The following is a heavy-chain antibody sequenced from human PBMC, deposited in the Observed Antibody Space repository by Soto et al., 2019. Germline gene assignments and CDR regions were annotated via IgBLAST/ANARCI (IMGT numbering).Heavy chain of an antibody. CDR1: GGSFSGYY. D-gene: IGHD6-13*01. J-gene: IGHJ5*02. V-gene: IGHV4-34*01. CDR2: INHSGST. CDR3: ARGSTLIAAAGGFGWFDP. Sequence: QVQLQQWGAGLLKPSETLSLTCAVYGGSFSGYYWSWIRQPPGKGLEWIGEINHSGSTNYNPSLKSRVTISVATSKNQFSLKLSSVTAADTAVYYCARGSTLIAAAGGFGWFDPWGQGTLVTVSS.